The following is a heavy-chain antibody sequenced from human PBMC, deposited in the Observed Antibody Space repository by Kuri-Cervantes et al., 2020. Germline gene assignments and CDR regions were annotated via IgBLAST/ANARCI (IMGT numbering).Heavy chain of an antibody. Sequence: GESLKISCAATGFTFSSSGMHWVRQAPGKGLEWVAVISSDGRHEHYADSVSGRFTISRDNSKNTLYLQMNSLRAEDTAVYYCARDPSSYSYGTFDYWGQGTLVTVSS. CDR2: ISSDGRHE. D-gene: IGHD5-18*01. V-gene: IGHV3-30*03. J-gene: IGHJ4*02. CDR3: ARDPSSYSYGTFDY. CDR1: GFTFSSSG.